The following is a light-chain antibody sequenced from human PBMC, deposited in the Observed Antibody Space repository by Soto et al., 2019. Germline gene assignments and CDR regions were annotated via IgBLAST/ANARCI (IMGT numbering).Light chain of an antibody. Sequence: DIQITQSPSSLSASVGDSVTITCRASQSISHFLNWYQQKPGKAPKLLIYAASTLESGVPSRFSGSASGTDFTLTISSLLPEDFATYYCQQSYNNPRTFGQGTILEIK. J-gene: IGKJ2*01. CDR3: QQSYNNPRT. CDR1: QSISHF. CDR2: AAS. V-gene: IGKV1-39*01.